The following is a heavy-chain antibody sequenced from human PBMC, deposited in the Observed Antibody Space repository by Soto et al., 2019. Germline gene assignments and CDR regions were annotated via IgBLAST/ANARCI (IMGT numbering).Heavy chain of an antibody. V-gene: IGHV1-18*01. CDR1: GYTFTSYG. CDR3: ARDLEDIVVVVAATDDAFDI. Sequence: ASVKVSCKASGYTFTSYGISWVRQAPGQGLEWMGWISAYNGNTNYAQKLQGRVTMTTDTSTSTAYMELRSLRSDDTAVYYCARDLEDIVVVVAATDDAFDIWGQGTMVTVSS. CDR2: ISAYNGNT. J-gene: IGHJ3*02. D-gene: IGHD2-15*01.